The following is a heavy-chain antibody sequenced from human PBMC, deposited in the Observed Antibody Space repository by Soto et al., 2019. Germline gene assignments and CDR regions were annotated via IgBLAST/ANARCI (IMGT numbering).Heavy chain of an antibody. Sequence: SETLPLTCAVYGGSFSCYYWTWVRQPPGKGLEWIGEINHSGSTNYNPSLKSRVTISVDTSKNQFSLKLSSVTAADTAVYYCARGRRSRIFEEGRFFNWFDPLGQGTLVTVSS. CDR3: ARGRRSRIFEEGRFFNWFDP. CDR2: INHSGST. V-gene: IGHV4-34*01. D-gene: IGHD2-15*01. J-gene: IGHJ5*02. CDR1: GGSFSCYY.